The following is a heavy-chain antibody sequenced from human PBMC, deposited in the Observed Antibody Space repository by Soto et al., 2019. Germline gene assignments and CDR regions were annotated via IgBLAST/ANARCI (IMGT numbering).Heavy chain of an antibody. Sequence: TLSLTCTVSGGSISSGGYYWSWIRQHPGKGLEWIGYIYYSGSTYYNPSLKSRVTISVDTSKNQFSLKLSSVTAADTAVYYCARSTVTTNFDYWGQGTLVTVYS. D-gene: IGHD4-17*01. J-gene: IGHJ4*02. CDR1: GGSISSGGYY. V-gene: IGHV4-31*03. CDR2: IYYSGST. CDR3: ARSTVTTNFDY.